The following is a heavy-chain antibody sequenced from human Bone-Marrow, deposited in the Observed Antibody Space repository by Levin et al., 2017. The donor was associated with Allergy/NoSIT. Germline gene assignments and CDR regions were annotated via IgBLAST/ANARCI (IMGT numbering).Heavy chain of an antibody. V-gene: IGHV3-7*01. D-gene: IGHD3-3*01. Sequence: GESLKISCAASGITFRNSWMSWVRQAPGKGLEWVANIKQDGSEKFHVDSVKGRFIISRDNSKNSLYLQMNSLRAEDTALYYCASHGGDFWSGLDYFDSWGQGTLVTVSS. CDR3: ASHGGDFWSGLDYFDS. J-gene: IGHJ4*02. CDR2: IKQDGSEK. CDR1: GITFRNSW.